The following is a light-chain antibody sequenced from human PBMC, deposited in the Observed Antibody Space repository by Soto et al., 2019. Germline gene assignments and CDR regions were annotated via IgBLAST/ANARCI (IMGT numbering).Light chain of an antibody. Sequence: EIVLTQSPSTLSVSPGERATLSCRASQSVSSYLAWFQQKPGQAPRLLIYAASTRPTGVPARFSGSGGAATFSLPISRLEHADYAAYYCQQHGSSSPLRFGEGTKVDIK. J-gene: IGKJ4*02. CDR3: QQHGSSSPLR. CDR1: QSVSSY. CDR2: AAS. V-gene: IGKV3-20*01.